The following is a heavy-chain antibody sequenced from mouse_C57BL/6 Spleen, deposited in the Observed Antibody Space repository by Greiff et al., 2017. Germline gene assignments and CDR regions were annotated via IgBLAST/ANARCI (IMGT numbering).Heavy chain of an antibody. D-gene: IGHD2-4*01. CDR2: IYPGSGST. V-gene: IGHV1-55*01. CDR1: GYTFTSYW. J-gene: IGHJ1*03. Sequence: VQLQQPGAELVKPGASVKMSCKASGYTFTSYWITWVKQRPGQGLEWIGDIYPGSGSTNYNEKFKSKATLTVDTSSSTAYMQLSSLTSEDSAVYYCARNIDYDGYFDVWGTGTTVTVSS. CDR3: ARNIDYDGYFDV.